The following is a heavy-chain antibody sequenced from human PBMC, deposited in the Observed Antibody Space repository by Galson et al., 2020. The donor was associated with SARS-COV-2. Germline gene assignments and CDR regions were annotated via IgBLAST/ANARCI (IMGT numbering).Heavy chain of an antibody. Sequence: GGSLRLSCAASGFTFSNYAMSWVRQAPGKGLEWVSIISGSGGTTYYADSAKGRFTISRDNSKNTLYLQINSLGAEDTAVYSCAKVSYFDSSPRDYLDHWGQGTLVTVSS. J-gene: IGHJ4*02. CDR1: GFTFSNYA. CDR3: AKVSYFDSSPRDYLDH. CDR2: ISGSGGTT. V-gene: IGHV3-23*01. D-gene: IGHD3-22*01.